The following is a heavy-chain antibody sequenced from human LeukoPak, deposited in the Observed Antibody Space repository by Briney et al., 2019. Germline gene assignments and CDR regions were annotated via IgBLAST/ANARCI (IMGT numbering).Heavy chain of an antibody. CDR3: ARGFYGGYYYYYYMDV. D-gene: IGHD4/OR15-4a*01. V-gene: IGHV5-51*01. Sequence: GESLKISCKGSGYSFTSYWIGWVRQMPGKGLEWMGIIYPGDSDTRYSPSFQGQVTISADRSISTAYLQWGSLKASDTAMYYCARGFYGGYYYYYYMDVWGKGTTVTVSS. J-gene: IGHJ6*03. CDR1: GYSFTSYW. CDR2: IYPGDSDT.